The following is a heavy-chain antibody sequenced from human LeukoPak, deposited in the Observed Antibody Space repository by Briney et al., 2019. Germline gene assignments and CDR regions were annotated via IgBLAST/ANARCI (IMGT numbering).Heavy chain of an antibody. CDR1: GGSISSYY. V-gene: IGHV4-59*12. CDR2: IYYSGST. D-gene: IGHD6-19*01. J-gene: IGHJ6*02. CDR3: ARDLPGAAVEGTTRGMDV. Sequence: SETLSLTCPVSGGSISSYYWSWIRQPPGKELEWIGYIYYSGSTNYNPSLKSRVTISVDTSKNQFSLKLSSVTAADTAVYFCARDLPGAAVEGTTRGMDVWGQGTTVTVSS.